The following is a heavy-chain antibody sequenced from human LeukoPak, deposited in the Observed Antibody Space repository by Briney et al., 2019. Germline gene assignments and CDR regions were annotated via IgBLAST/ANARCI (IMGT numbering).Heavy chain of an antibody. J-gene: IGHJ3*02. CDR3: TRVTTYYDSSGYYDAFDI. CDR2: INNDGSST. D-gene: IGHD3-22*01. CDR1: GFPFSSYW. V-gene: IGHV3-74*01. Sequence: GGSLRLSCAASGFPFSSYWMHWVRQAPGRGLVWVSRINNDGSSTSCADSVKGRFTISRHNAKNTLYLQMNSLRAEDTAVYYCTRVTTYYDSSGYYDAFDIWGQGTMVTVSS.